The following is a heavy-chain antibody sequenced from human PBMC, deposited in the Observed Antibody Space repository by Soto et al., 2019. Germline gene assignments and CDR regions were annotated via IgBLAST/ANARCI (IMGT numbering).Heavy chain of an antibody. J-gene: IGHJ3*02. CDR1: GYTVTSYG. Sequence: ASVKVSCKASGYTVTSYGISWVRQAPGQGLEWMGWISAYNGNTNYAQKLQGRVTMTTATSTSTAYMELRSLRSDDTAVYYCARPSVATGDAFDIWGQGTMVTVSS. V-gene: IGHV1-18*01. CDR2: ISAYNGNT. CDR3: ARPSVATGDAFDI. D-gene: IGHD3-9*01.